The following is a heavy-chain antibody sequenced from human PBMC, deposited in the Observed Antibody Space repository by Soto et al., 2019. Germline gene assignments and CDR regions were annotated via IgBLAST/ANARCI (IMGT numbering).Heavy chain of an antibody. J-gene: IGHJ3*02. D-gene: IGHD2-15*01. CDR2: MSYDGNNK. CDR1: GFTFSTYT. Sequence: GGSLRLSCAASGFTFSTYTLHWVRQAPGKGLEWVAVMSYDGNNKYYTDSVKGRFTISRDNSKNTLYLQMNSLRAEDTAVYYCARDKGGGFCSGRTCYNDAFDIWGQGAMVTV. CDR3: ARDKGGGFCSGRTCYNDAFDI. V-gene: IGHV3-30-3*01.